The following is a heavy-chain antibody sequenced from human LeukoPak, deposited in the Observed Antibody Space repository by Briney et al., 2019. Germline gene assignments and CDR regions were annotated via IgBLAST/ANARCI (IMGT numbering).Heavy chain of an antibody. CDR2: IYHSGST. CDR1: GGSISSGGYS. V-gene: IGHV4-30-2*01. D-gene: IGHD2-2*01. J-gene: IGHJ6*02. Sequence: SETLSLTCAVSGGSISSGGYSWSWIRQPPGKGLEWIGYIYHSGSTYYNPSLKSRVTISVDRSKNQFSLKLSSVTAADTAVYYCARGCSSTSCVYGMDVWGRGTTVTVSS. CDR3: ARGCSSTSCVYGMDV.